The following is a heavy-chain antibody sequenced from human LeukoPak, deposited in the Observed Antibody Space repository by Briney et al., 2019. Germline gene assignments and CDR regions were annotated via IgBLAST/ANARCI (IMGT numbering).Heavy chain of an antibody. D-gene: IGHD2-15*01. V-gene: IGHV3-30*04. J-gene: IGHJ5*02. CDR3: ARDRYCSGGSCYSGPPWFDP. CDR2: ISYDGSNK. Sequence: GGSLRLSCAASGFTFSGYAMHWVRQAPGKGLEWVAVISYDGSNKYYADSVKGRFTISRDNSKNTLYLQMNSLRAEDTAVYYCARDRYCSGGSCYSGPPWFDPWGQGTLVTVSS. CDR1: GFTFSGYA.